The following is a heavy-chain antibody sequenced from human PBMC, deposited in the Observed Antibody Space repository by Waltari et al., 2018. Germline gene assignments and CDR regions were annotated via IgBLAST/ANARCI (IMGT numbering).Heavy chain of an antibody. CDR2: INHSGST. V-gene: IGHV4-34*01. Sequence: QVQLQQWGAGLLKPSETLSLTCAVYGGSFSGYYWSWIRQPPGKGLEWIGEINHSGSTNYNPSLKSRVTISVDTSKNQFSLKLSSVTAADTAVYYCARVRGGSGWGYYYYYYGMDVWGQGTTVTVSS. J-gene: IGHJ6*02. CDR1: GGSFSGYY. CDR3: ARVRGGSGWGYYYYYYGMDV. D-gene: IGHD6-19*01.